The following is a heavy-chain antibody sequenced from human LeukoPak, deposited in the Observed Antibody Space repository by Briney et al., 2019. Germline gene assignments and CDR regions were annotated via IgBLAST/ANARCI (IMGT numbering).Heavy chain of an antibody. J-gene: IGHJ5*02. CDR3: ARVEYCSSTSCYEGWFDP. V-gene: IGHV3-48*02. CDR2: ISSSSSTI. D-gene: IGHD2-2*01. Sequence: GGSLRLSCAASGFTFSSYSMNWVRQAPGKGLEWVSYISSSSSTIYYADSVKGRFTISRDNAKNSLYLQMNSLRDDDTAVYCCARVEYCSSTSCYEGWFDPWGQGTLVTVSS. CDR1: GFTFSSYS.